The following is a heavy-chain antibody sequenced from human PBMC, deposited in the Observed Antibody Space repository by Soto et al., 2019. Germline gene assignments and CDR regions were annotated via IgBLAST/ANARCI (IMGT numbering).Heavy chain of an antibody. Sequence: SETLSLTCTVSGASITGSSYWSWIRQPAGKGLEWIGRFSLSGTTSYNPSLRSRVTMSADVSKNQFSLRLTSVTAADTALYYCARGMTPPGAPAWYYFDSWGQGTLVTVSS. J-gene: IGHJ4*02. D-gene: IGHD2-8*02. CDR3: ARGMTPPGAPAWYYFDS. V-gene: IGHV4-4*07. CDR2: FSLSGTT. CDR1: GASITGSSY.